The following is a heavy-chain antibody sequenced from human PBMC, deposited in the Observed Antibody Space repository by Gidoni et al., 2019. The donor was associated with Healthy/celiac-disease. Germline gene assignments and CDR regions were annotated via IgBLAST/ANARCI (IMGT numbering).Heavy chain of an antibody. D-gene: IGHD2-2*01. CDR2: INPNSGGT. V-gene: IGHV1-2*04. CDR1: GYTFTGYY. CDR3: ARDVCSSTSCYASYYYGMDV. J-gene: IGHJ6*02. Sequence: QVQLVQSGAEVKKPGASVKVSCKASGYTFTGYYLQWVRQAPGQGLEWMGWINPNSGGTNYAQKFQGWVTMTRDTSISTAYMELSRLRSDDTAVYYCARDVCSSTSCYASYYYGMDVWGQGTTVTVSS.